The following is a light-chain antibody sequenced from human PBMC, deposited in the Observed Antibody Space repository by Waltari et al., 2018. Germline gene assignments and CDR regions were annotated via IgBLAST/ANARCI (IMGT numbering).Light chain of an antibody. J-gene: IGLJ3*02. Sequence: QSVMTQPPSVSGTPGQRVTISCSGSSSNIAINTLNWYQQLPGTAPNLRIYSNNQRPSGGPDLSSGSRSGTSASLAISGLPPEDEADYYCAAWDNNRIGALFGGGTKLTVL. CDR3: AAWDNNRIGAL. V-gene: IGLV1-44*01. CDR1: SSNIAINT. CDR2: SNN.